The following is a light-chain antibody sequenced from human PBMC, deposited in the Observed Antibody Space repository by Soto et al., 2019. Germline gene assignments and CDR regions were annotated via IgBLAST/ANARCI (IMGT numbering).Light chain of an antibody. CDR1: QRISSN. V-gene: IGKV3-15*01. J-gene: IGKJ1*01. Sequence: EIVMTQSPATLSVSPGERATLSCRASQRISSNLAWYQHKPGQAPRLLIFGASTRATGIPARFSGSGSETDFTLTISTLEPEDFAIYYCQQYGYSRTFGQGTKVDIK. CDR2: GAS. CDR3: QQYGYSRT.